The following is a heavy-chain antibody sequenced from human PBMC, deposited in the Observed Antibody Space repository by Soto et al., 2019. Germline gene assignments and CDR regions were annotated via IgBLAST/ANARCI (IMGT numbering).Heavy chain of an antibody. CDR2: IYYSGST. V-gene: IGHV4-39*01. CDR1: GGSISSSSYY. J-gene: IGHJ2*01. Sequence: SETLSLTCTVSGGSISSSSYYWGWIRQPPGKGLEWIGSIYYSGSTYYNPSLKSRVTISVDTSKNQFSLKLSSVTAADTAVYYCARLGSGGSESDYWYFDLWGRGTLVTVSS. D-gene: IGHD3-10*01. CDR3: ARLGSGGSESDYWYFDL.